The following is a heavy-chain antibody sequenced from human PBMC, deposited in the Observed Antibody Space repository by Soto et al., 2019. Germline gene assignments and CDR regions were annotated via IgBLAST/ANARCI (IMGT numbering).Heavy chain of an antibody. CDR1: GYTFTGYY. Sequence: ASVKVSCKASGYTFTGYYMHWVRQAPGQGLEWMGWINPNSGGTNYAQKFQGWVTMTRDTSISTAYMELSRLRSDDTAVYYCARDQAVVTPYYYYGMDGWGQGTTVTVSS. J-gene: IGHJ6*02. CDR2: INPNSGGT. CDR3: ARDQAVVTPYYYYGMDG. V-gene: IGHV1-2*04. D-gene: IGHD2-21*02.